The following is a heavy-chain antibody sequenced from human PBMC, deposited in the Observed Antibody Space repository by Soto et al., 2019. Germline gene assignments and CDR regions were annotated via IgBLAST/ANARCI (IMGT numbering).Heavy chain of an antibody. CDR2: ISFDGTTD. V-gene: IGHV3-30-3*01. CDR3: ARDNRDCSAFNCYNPGRVFGLDV. D-gene: IGHD2-15*01. CDR1: GFNFNNYN. Sequence: GGSLRLSCVASGFNFNNYNLHWVRQAPSNSLESVAVISFDGTTDYYADSVKGRFTVSRDNFKNILSLQMDSLRPEDTAVYYCARDNRDCSAFNCYNPGRVFGLDVWGQGTTVTVSS. J-gene: IGHJ6*02.